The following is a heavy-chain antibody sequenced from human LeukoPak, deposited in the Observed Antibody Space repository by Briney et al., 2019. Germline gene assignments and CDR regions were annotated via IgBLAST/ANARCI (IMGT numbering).Heavy chain of an antibody. CDR3: ARIGENYASDY. CDR1: GYTFTGYY. CDR2: INPSSGST. J-gene: IGHJ4*02. Sequence: ASVKVSCKASGYTFTGYYMHCVRQAPGQGLEWMGIINPSSGSTSYAQKFQGRVTMTKDTSTSTVYMELSSLRSDDTAVYYCARIGENYASDYWGQGTLVTVSS. V-gene: IGHV1-46*01. D-gene: IGHD1-7*01.